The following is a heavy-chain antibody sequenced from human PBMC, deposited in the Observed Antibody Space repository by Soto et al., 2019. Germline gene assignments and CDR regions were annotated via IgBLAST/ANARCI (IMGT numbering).Heavy chain of an antibody. Sequence: SETLSLTCAVYGGSFSGYYWSWIRQPPGKGLEWIGEINHSGSTNYNPSLKSRVTISVDTSKNQFSLKLSSVTAADTAVYYCARDLMDYDFWSGYLTHGRYGMDVWGQGTTVTVSS. CDR1: GGSFSGYY. CDR2: INHSGST. CDR3: ARDLMDYDFWSGYLTHGRYGMDV. J-gene: IGHJ6*02. D-gene: IGHD3-3*01. V-gene: IGHV4-34*01.